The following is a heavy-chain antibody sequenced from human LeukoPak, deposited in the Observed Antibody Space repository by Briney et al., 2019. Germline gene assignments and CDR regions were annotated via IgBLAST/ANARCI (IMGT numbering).Heavy chain of an antibody. CDR3: AKDQGGYSGYDLVWVDC. J-gene: IGHJ4*02. V-gene: IGHV3-23*01. CDR1: GFTFTNYW. CDR2: ISGSGGST. Sequence: PGGSLRLSCVASGFTFTNYWMNWVRQAPGKGLEWVSAISGSGGSTYYADSVKGRFTISRDNSKNTLYLQMNSLRAEDTAVYYCAKDQGGYSGYDLVWVDCWGQGTLVTVSS. D-gene: IGHD5-12*01.